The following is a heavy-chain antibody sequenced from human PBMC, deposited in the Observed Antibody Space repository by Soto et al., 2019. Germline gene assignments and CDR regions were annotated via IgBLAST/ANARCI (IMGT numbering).Heavy chain of an antibody. J-gene: IGHJ4*02. CDR1: GFTFSTYA. CDR2: ISASGGST. Sequence: EVQLLESGGGLVQPGGSLRLSCAASGFTFSTYAMTWVRQAPGKGLEWVSAISASGGSTYYADSVKGRFPISRDNSKSTLYLQMNSLRVEDTAVYYCAKVGFPYSYGYLFYYWGQGTLVTVSS. CDR3: AKVGFPYSYGYLFYY. D-gene: IGHD5-18*01. V-gene: IGHV3-23*01.